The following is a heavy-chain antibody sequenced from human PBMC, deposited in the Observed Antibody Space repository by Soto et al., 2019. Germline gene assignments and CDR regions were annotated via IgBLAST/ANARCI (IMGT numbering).Heavy chain of an antibody. CDR2: IRSKAYGGTT. CDR1: GFTFGDYA. CDR3: TRDYWIQYYHTPSDAFDI. D-gene: IGHD5-18*01. V-gene: IGHV3-49*03. Sequence: GGSLRLSCTASGFTFGDYAMSWFRQAPGKGLEWVGFIRSKAYGGTTEYAASVKGRFTISRDDSKSIAYLQMNSLKTEDTAVYYCTRDYWIQYYHTPSDAFDIWGQGTMVTVSS. J-gene: IGHJ3*02.